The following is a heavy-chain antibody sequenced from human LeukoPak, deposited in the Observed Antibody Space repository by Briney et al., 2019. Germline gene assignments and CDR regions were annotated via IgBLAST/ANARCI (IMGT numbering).Heavy chain of an antibody. V-gene: IGHV4-61*02. D-gene: IGHD6-13*01. CDR1: GGSISSGSYY. Sequence: PSETLSLTCTVSGGSISSGSYYWSWIRQPAGKGLEWIGRIYTSGSTNYNPSLKSRVTISVDTSKNQFSLKLSSVTAADTAVYYCATGIAAAGLNWFDPWGQGTLVTVSS. J-gene: IGHJ5*02. CDR2: IYTSGST. CDR3: ATGIAAAGLNWFDP.